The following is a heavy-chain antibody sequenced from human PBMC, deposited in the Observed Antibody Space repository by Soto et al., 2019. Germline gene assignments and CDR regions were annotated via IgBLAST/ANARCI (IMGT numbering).Heavy chain of an antibody. J-gene: IGHJ3*01. CDR1: GFTFSNYP. V-gene: IGHV3-23*01. Sequence: EVQVLESGGDLIQPGGSLRLSCAAFGFTFSNYPMVWVRQAPEKGLEWVSTIGANGAATHYADSVKGRFTISRDNSKNTMYLQMDSLRGEDTGVYYCAREGFSSGEAGGFDFWGQGTLVTVSS. CDR2: IGANGAAT. CDR3: AREGFSSGEAGGFDF. D-gene: IGHD6-19*01.